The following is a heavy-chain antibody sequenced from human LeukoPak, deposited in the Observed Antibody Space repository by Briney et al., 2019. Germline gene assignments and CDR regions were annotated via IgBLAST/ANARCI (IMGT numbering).Heavy chain of an antibody. V-gene: IGHV4-59*01. CDR1: GGSISSYY. J-gene: IGHJ6*02. CDR3: ARALGYCSSTSCYGGDYYYYGMDV. D-gene: IGHD2-2*01. Sequence: SETLSLTCTVSGGSISSYYWSWIRQPPGKGLEWIGHIYYSGSTNYNPSLKSRVTISVDTSKNQFSLKLSSVTAADTAVYYCARALGYCSSTSCYGGDYYYYGMDVWGQGTTVTVSS. CDR2: IYYSGST.